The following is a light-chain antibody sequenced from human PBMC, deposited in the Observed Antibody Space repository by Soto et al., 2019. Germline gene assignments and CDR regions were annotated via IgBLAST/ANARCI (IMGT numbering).Light chain of an antibody. V-gene: IGKV3-20*01. CDR1: QSVSSSY. Sequence: VLTQSPGTLSLCPGERATLSCRASQSVSSSYLAWYQQKPGQAPRLLIYGASSRATGIPDRFSGSGSGTDFTLTISRLEPEDFAVYYCQQYAGSRTFGQGTKVDIK. CDR3: QQYAGSRT. CDR2: GAS. J-gene: IGKJ1*01.